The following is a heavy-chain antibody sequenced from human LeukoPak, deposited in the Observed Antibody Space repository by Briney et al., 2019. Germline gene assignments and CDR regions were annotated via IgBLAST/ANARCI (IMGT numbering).Heavy chain of an antibody. Sequence: PGGSLRLSCATSGFTFSSYSMNWVRQAPGKGLEWVSSISSSSSYIYYADSVKGRFTISRDNAKNSLYLQMNSLRAEDTAVYYCASIYGDYDGYWGQGTLVTVSS. CDR3: ASIYGDYDGY. V-gene: IGHV3-21*01. D-gene: IGHD4-17*01. CDR2: ISSSSSYI. CDR1: GFTFSSYS. J-gene: IGHJ4*02.